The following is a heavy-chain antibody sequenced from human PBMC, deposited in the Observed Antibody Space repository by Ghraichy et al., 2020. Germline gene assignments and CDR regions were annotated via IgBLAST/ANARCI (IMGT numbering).Heavy chain of an antibody. J-gene: IGHJ4*02. V-gene: IGHV2-5*02. D-gene: IGHD2-21*01. CDR2: IYWDDEK. CDR3: SRLEYHGGDRYFDY. CDR1: GFSLSSIGAS. Sequence: SGPTLVKPTQTLTLTCTFSGFSLSSIGASVGWIRQPPGKAPEWLALIYWDDEKRYIPSLESRLTITKDTSKNQVVLIMTNMDAVDTGSYFCSRLEYHGGDRYFDYWGQGTLVTVSS.